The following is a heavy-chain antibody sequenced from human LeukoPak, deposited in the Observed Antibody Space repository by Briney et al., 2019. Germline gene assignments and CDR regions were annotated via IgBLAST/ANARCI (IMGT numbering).Heavy chain of an antibody. CDR3: ARGSDSDFWSGYSAWFDP. V-gene: IGHV1-2*02. Sequence: ASVKVSCKASGYTFTGYYMNWVRQVPGQGPEWMGWINPNSGDTNYAQKFHGRVTMTRDTSISTAYVDLSRLRSDDTAVYYCARGSDSDFWSGYSAWFDPWGQGTLVTVSS. J-gene: IGHJ5*02. D-gene: IGHD3-3*01. CDR2: INPNSGDT. CDR1: GYTFTGYY.